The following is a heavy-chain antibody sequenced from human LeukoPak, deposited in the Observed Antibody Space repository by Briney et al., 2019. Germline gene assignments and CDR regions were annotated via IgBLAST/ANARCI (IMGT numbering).Heavy chain of an antibody. J-gene: IGHJ6*02. D-gene: IGHD5-24*01. Sequence: PGGSLRLSCTTSGFTFGDHAMSWVRQAPGKGLEWVGFIRRKSYGGATEYAASVKGRFTISRDDSKSIAYLQMDSLKTDDTAMYYCTRGPTHQWLYYGMDVWGQGTTVTVSS. CDR3: TRGPTHQWLYYGMDV. CDR1: GFTFGDHA. CDR2: IRRKSYGGAT. V-gene: IGHV3-49*04.